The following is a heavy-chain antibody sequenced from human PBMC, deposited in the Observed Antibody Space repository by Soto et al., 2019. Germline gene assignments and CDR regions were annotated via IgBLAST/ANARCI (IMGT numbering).Heavy chain of an antibody. J-gene: IGHJ4*02. CDR2: INSDGSST. CDR3: ARVHSSSYHFFDY. Sequence: GSLRLSCAASGFTFSSYWMHWVRQAPGKVLVWVSRINSDGSSTSYADSVKGRFTISRDNSKNTLYLQMSSLRAEDTAVYYCARVHSSSYHFFDYWGQGTLVTSPQ. D-gene: IGHD6-13*01. V-gene: IGHV3-74*01. CDR1: GFTFSSYW.